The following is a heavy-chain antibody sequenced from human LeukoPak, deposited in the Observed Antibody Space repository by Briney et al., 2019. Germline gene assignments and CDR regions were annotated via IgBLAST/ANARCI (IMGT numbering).Heavy chain of an antibody. Sequence: ASVRVSCKASGYTFTNYYIHWVRQAPGQGLEWMGIINPGGGRATYAQKFQGRVTMASDTSTSAVYMDLISLRSEDTAVYYCARDSGFGYFDFWGQGTLVTVSS. CDR2: INPGGGRA. CDR1: GYTFTNYY. D-gene: IGHD1-1*01. CDR3: ARDSGFGYFDF. J-gene: IGHJ4*02. V-gene: IGHV1-46*01.